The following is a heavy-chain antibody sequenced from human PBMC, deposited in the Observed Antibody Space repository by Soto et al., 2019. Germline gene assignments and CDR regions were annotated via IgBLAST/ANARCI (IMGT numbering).Heavy chain of an antibody. CDR1: GGSFSGYY. J-gene: IGHJ6*02. CDR2: INHSGST. D-gene: IGHD1-26*01. CDR3: AIVGRGSYYRRDYYYGMDV. V-gene: IGHV4-34*01. Sequence: SETLSLTCAVYGGSFSGYYWSWIRQPPGKGLEWIGEINHSGSTNYNPSLKSRVTISVDTSKNQFSLKLSSVTAADTAVYYCAIVGRGSYYRRDYYYGMDVWGQGTTVTSP.